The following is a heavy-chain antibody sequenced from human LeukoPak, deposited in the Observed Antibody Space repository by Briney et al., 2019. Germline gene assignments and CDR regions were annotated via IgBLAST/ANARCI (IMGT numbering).Heavy chain of an antibody. D-gene: IGHD4-17*01. CDR2: IDPSDSYT. CDR3: ARQPIYGDYAPPVSYYGMDV. Sequence: PGESLKISCKGSGYSFTSYWISWVRQMPGKGLEWMGRIDPSDSYTNYSPSFQGHVTISADKSISTAYLQWSSLKASDTAMYYCARQPIYGDYAPPVSYYGMDVWGQGTTVTVSS. V-gene: IGHV5-10-1*01. CDR1: GYSFTSYW. J-gene: IGHJ6*02.